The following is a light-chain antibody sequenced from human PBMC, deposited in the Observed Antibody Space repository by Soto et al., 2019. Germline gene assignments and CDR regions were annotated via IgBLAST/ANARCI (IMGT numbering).Light chain of an antibody. J-gene: IGLJ3*02. V-gene: IGLV2-23*02. CDR3: CSYAGSTTAVV. Sequence: QSALTQPASVSGSPGQSITISRTGTSSDVGSYNLVSWYQHHPGKAPKLMIYEVTKRPSGVSNRFSGSKSGNTASLTISGLQAEDEADYYCCSYAGSTTAVVFGGGTKLTVL. CDR1: SSDVGSYNL. CDR2: EVT.